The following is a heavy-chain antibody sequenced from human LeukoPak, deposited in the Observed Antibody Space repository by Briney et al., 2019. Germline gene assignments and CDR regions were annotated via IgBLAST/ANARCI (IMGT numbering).Heavy chain of an antibody. V-gene: IGHV4-39*07. Sequence: PSETLPLTCTVSGGSISSSSYYWGWIRQPPGKGLEWIGSIYYSGSTYYNPSLKTRVTISVDTSKNQFSLKLRSVTAADTAVYYCARERDRNWFYPWGQGTLVTVSS. J-gene: IGHJ5*02. D-gene: IGHD1-14*01. CDR1: GGSISSSSYY. CDR3: ARERDRNWFYP. CDR2: IYYSGST.